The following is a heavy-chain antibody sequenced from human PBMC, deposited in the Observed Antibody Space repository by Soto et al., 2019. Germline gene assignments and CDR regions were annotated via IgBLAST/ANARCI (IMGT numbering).Heavy chain of an antibody. CDR3: ARDRCSSTSCYRAYFDY. V-gene: IGHV1-18*01. Sequence: ASVKASCQAPGYTFSSYGISWVRQAPGQGLEWMGWISAYNGNTNYAQKLQGRVTMTTDTSTSTAYMELRSLRSDDTALYYCARDRCSSTSCYRAYFDYWGQGTLVTVAS. CDR1: GYTFSSYG. CDR2: ISAYNGNT. J-gene: IGHJ4*02. D-gene: IGHD2-2*02.